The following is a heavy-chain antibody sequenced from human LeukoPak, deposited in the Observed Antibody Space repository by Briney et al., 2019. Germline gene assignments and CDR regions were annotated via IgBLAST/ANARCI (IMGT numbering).Heavy chain of an antibody. V-gene: IGHV4-61*02. Sequence: SETLSLTCTVSGGSINSGNYYWTWIRQPAGKGLEWIGRIYTSGSTNYNPSLKSRVTISVDTSKNQFSLKLNSVTAADTAVYYCAREGYSSSWYSGYYSFDYWGQGTLVTVSS. J-gene: IGHJ4*02. CDR2: IYTSGST. CDR1: GGSINSGNYY. CDR3: AREGYSSSWYSGYYSFDY. D-gene: IGHD6-13*01.